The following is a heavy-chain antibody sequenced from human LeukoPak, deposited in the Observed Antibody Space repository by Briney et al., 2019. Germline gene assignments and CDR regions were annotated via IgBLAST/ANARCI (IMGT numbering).Heavy chain of an antibody. J-gene: IGHJ4*02. V-gene: IGHV3-7*01. CDR2: IKQDGSKK. D-gene: IGHD2-15*01. CDR1: GFTFSSYW. CDR3: ARGVGDNGILGY. Sequence: PGGSLRLSCVASGFTFSSYWMTWVRQAPGKGLEWVANIKQDGSKKDYVDSVKGRFTIFRDNAKDSLYLQMNSLRVEDTAVYYCARGVGDNGILGYWGRGTMVALSS.